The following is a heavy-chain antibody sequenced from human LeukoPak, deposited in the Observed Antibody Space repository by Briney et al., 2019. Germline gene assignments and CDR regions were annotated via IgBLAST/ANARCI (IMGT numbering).Heavy chain of an antibody. Sequence: SETLSLTCTVSGGSLSSSSYYWSWIRQPPGKGLEWIGEINHSGSTNYNPSLKSRVTISVDTSKNQFSLKLSSVTAADTAVYYCARLYSGSYIYWGQGTLVTVSS. CDR1: GGSLSSSSYY. V-gene: IGHV4-39*07. D-gene: IGHD1-26*01. CDR3: ARLYSGSYIY. J-gene: IGHJ4*02. CDR2: INHSGST.